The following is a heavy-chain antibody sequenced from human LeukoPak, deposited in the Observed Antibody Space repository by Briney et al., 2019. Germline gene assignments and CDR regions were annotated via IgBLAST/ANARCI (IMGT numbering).Heavy chain of an antibody. Sequence: GGSLRLSCAASEFTFDDYAMHWVRQAPGKGLEWVSGISWNSGSIGYADSVKGRFTISRDNAKNSLYLQMNSLRAEDTALYYCAKEGTRYSSGWSHVDYWGQGTLVTVSS. CDR2: ISWNSGSI. D-gene: IGHD6-19*01. V-gene: IGHV3-9*01. CDR1: EFTFDDYA. J-gene: IGHJ4*02. CDR3: AKEGTRYSSGWSHVDY.